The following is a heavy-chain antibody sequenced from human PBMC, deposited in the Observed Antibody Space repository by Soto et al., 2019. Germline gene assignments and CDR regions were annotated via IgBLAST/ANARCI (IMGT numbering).Heavy chain of an antibody. D-gene: IGHD2-8*01. Sequence: ASVKVSCKASGYTFTAYAIHWVRQAPGQRLEWMGWINTGNGDTKYSQNFQGRVAITRDTSASTVYMELSSLRSEDTAVYYCARDLYPSSGPFDPWGQGTLVTVSS. CDR3: ARDLYPSSGPFDP. CDR2: INTGNGDT. J-gene: IGHJ5*02. V-gene: IGHV1-3*04. CDR1: GYTFTAYA.